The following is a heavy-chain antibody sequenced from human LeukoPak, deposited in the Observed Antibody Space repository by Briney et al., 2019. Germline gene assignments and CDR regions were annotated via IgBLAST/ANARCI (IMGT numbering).Heavy chain of an antibody. CDR2: IYSGGTT. Sequence: GGSLRLSCAASGFTVSTNYMSWVRQAPGKGLEWVSVIYSGGTTNYADSVKGRFTISGDNSKNTVYLQMNSLRAEDTAVYYCARGGYAHYYGMDVWGQGTTVTVSS. CDR1: GFTVSTNY. CDR3: ARGGYAHYYGMDV. J-gene: IGHJ6*02. D-gene: IGHD5-18*01. V-gene: IGHV3-53*01.